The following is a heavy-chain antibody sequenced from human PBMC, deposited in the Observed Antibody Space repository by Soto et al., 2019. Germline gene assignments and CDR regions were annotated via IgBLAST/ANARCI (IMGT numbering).Heavy chain of an antibody. CDR2: ISARGSPGCDK. V-gene: IGHV3-23*01. Sequence: EVQLFESGGGLVQPGGSLRLSCAASKFTFSTYAITWVRQAPGKGLERVSSISARGSPGCDKYYADSVKGRFTISRDNPVNTVYLQMNSLRAEDTAIYYCAKGYFDWQINWIDPWGQGTLVTVSS. D-gene: IGHD3-9*01. CDR3: AKGYFDWQINWIDP. CDR1: KFTFSTYA. J-gene: IGHJ5*02.